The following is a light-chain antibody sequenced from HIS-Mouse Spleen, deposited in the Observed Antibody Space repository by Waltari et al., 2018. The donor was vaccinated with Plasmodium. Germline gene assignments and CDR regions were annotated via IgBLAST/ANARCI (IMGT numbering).Light chain of an antibody. Sequence: NFMLTQPHSVSESPGQTVTISCTGSSGRIASNYVQWYQQRPGSAPTTVIYEDNQRPSGVPDRFSGSIDSSSNSASLTISGLKTEDEADYYCQSYDSSTWVFGGGTKLTVL. V-gene: IGLV6-57*02. J-gene: IGLJ3*02. CDR3: QSYDSSTWV. CDR1: SGRIASNY. CDR2: EDN.